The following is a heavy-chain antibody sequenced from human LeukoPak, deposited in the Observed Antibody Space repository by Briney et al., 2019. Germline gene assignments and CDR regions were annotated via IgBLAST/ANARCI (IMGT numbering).Heavy chain of an antibody. CDR3: ARDQGYYGSGSYYGGEFDY. D-gene: IGHD3-10*01. J-gene: IGHJ4*02. CDR2: IKQDGSEK. Sequence: GGGLSLSCAASGFTFSSYWMSWVRRAPGKGLEWVANIKQDGSEKYYVDSVKGRFTISRDNAKNSLYLQMNSLRAEDTAVYYCARDQGYYGSGSYYGGEFDYWGQGTLVTVSS. V-gene: IGHV3-7*01. CDR1: GFTFSSYW.